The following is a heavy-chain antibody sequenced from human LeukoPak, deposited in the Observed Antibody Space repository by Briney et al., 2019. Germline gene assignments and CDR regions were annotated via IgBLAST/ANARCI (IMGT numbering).Heavy chain of an antibody. CDR2: IHYSGGT. D-gene: IGHD2-2*01. J-gene: IGHJ5*01. V-gene: IGHV4-39*01. Sequence: SETLSLTCTVSGGSISTSDYYWGWIRQPPGKGLEWIASIHYSGGTYFNPSLKSRVSISVDTSRNEFSLKVTSVTAADTAVYYCARSCVSTSCSDGDWFDSWRQATLVTVSS. CDR3: ARSCVSTSCSDGDWFDS. CDR1: GGSISTSDYY.